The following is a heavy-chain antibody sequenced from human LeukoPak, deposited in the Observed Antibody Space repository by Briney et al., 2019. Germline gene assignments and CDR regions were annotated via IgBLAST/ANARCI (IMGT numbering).Heavy chain of an antibody. Sequence: ASVKVSCKVSGYTLTELSMHWVRQAPGKGLEWRGGFDTEDGETIYAQKFQGRVTMTEDTSTDTAYMELSSLRSEDTAVYYCATDPWDYSNYWGQGTLVTVSS. CDR1: GYTLTELS. V-gene: IGHV1-24*01. CDR3: ATDPWDYSNY. J-gene: IGHJ4*02. D-gene: IGHD4-11*01. CDR2: FDTEDGET.